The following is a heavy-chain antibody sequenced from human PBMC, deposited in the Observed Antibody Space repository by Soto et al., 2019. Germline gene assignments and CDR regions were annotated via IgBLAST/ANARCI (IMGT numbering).Heavy chain of an antibody. CDR1: GYTLTELS. V-gene: IGHV1-24*01. CDR3: ATGNYDSSGYYYRPFDP. J-gene: IGHJ5*02. Sequence: ASVKVSCKVSGYTLTELSMHWVRQAPGKGLEWMGGFDPEDGETIYARKFQGRVTMTEDTSTDTAYMELSSLRSEDTAVYYCATGNYDSSGYYYRPFDPWGQGTLVTVSS. CDR2: FDPEDGET. D-gene: IGHD3-22*01.